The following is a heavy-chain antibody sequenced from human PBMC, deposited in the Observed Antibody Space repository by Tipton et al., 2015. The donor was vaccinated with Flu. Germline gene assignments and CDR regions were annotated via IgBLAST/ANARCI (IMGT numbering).Heavy chain of an antibody. CDR1: GGSISSHY. Sequence: TLSLTCNVSGGSISSHYWNWIRQPPGKGLEWIVYIYSSGSTNYNPSLKSRVTTSVDTSKNQFSLKLSSVTAADTAVYYCARGSGSGTYVIFDFWGQGTLVTVSS. D-gene: IGHD3-10*01. V-gene: IGHV4-59*11. CDR2: IYSSGST. J-gene: IGHJ4*02. CDR3: ARGSGSGTYVIFDF.